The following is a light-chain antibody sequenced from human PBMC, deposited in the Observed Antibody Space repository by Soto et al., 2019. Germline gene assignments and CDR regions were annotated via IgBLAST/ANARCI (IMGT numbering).Light chain of an antibody. J-gene: IGLJ2*01. Sequence: QSALTQPPSASGSLGQSVTISCTGTSSDVGGYNYVSWHQQHPGKAPKVMIYEVTKRPPGVPDRFSGSKSGNTGSLTGAGLQDEDEADDYCSSFAGGGNPVLLGGGTKVTV. V-gene: IGLV2-8*01. CDR2: EVT. CDR1: SSDVGGYNY. CDR3: SSFAGGGNPVL.